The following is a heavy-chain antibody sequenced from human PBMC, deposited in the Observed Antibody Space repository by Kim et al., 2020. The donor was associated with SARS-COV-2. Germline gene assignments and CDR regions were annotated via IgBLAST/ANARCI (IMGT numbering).Heavy chain of an antibody. CDR2: NYAT. V-gene: IGHV3-73*01. CDR3: TRLEGGTDY. J-gene: IGHJ4*02. Sequence: NYATAYGASAKGRFTISRDDSKNTTYLQMNGLKSEDTAVYYCTRLEGGTDYWGQGTLVTVSS. D-gene: IGHD3-3*01.